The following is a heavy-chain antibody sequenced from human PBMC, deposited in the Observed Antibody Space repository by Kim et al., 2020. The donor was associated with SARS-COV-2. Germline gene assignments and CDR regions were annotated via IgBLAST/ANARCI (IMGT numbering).Heavy chain of an antibody. D-gene: IGHD4-17*01. Sequence: GGSLRLSCTASGFTFGDYAMSWVRQAPGKGLEWVGFIRSKAYGGTTEYAASVKGRFTISRDDSKRISYLQMNSLKTEDTAVYYCTRDPVPSEDYGDTQRLVHYYGMDGWGRGTTITV. V-gene: IGHV3-49*04. J-gene: IGHJ6*04. CDR3: TRDPVPSEDYGDTQRLVHYYGMDG. CDR1: GFTFGDYA. CDR2: IRSKAYGGTT.